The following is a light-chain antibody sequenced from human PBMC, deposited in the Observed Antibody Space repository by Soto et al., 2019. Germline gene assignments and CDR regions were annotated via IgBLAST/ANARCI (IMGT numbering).Light chain of an antibody. Sequence: QSALTQPPSASGSRGQSVTISCTGTSVDINYVSWFQQHPGKAPKLIICEVTKRPSGVTDRFSVSKSGNTASLTVSGLQDDDEADYYCSSYAGGDIWVFGAGTKLTV. CDR1: SVDINY. V-gene: IGLV2-8*01. J-gene: IGLJ3*02. CDR2: EVT. CDR3: SSYAGGDIWV.